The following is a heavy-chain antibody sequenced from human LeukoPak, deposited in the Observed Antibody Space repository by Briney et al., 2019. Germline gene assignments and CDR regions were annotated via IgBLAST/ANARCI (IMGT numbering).Heavy chain of an antibody. V-gene: IGHV5-51*01. CDR1: GYSFTSYW. D-gene: IGHD3-22*01. CDR3: ARQWYYYDSSGYYYVYVFDY. CDR2: IYPGDSDT. Sequence: GESLKISCKGSGYSFTSYWIGWVRQMPGKGLEWMGIIYPGDSDTRYSPSFQGQVTISADKSISTAYLQWSSLKASDTAMYYCARQWYYYDSSGYYYVYVFDYWGQGTLVTVSS. J-gene: IGHJ4*02.